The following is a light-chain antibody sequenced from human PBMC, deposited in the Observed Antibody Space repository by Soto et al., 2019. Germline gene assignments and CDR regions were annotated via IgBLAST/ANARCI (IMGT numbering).Light chain of an antibody. CDR2: GAS. CDR1: QSVSNN. CDR3: QQYNNWPRT. J-gene: IGKJ1*01. V-gene: IGKV3-15*01. Sequence: EIVMTQSPAILSVSPGDRATLSCRAGQSVSNNLSWYQQKPGEATRLLIYGASTRATGIPARFSGSGSGTEFTLTISSLQSEDFAVYYCQQYNNWPRTFGQGTNVDI.